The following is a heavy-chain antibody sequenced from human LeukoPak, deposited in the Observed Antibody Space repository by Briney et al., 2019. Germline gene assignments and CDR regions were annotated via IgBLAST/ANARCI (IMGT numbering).Heavy chain of an antibody. V-gene: IGHV1-18*04. CDR2: ISAYNGNT. CDR1: GYTFTSYG. D-gene: IGHD6-13*01. Sequence: ASVKVSCKASGYTFTSYGISWVRQAPGQGLEWMGWISAYNGNTNYAQKLQGRVTMTTDTSTSTAYMELRSLRSDDTAVYYCARDWYCSSSWYFDYWGQGTLVTVSS. J-gene: IGHJ4*02. CDR3: ARDWYCSSSWYFDY.